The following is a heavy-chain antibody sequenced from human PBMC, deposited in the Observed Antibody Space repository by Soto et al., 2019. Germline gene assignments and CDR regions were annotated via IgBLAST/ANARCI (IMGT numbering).Heavy chain of an antibody. V-gene: IGHV3-23*01. CDR3: VKVVRDIEATIGVFDY. J-gene: IGHJ4*02. D-gene: IGHD5-12*01. CDR2: ISGSADST. CDR1: GFTFSNYA. Sequence: PGGSLRLSCAASGFTFSNYAMSWVRQAPGKGLEWVSAISGSADSTYYAESLKGRFTISRDNSKNTVYLQVNSLRAEDTAVYYCVKVVRDIEATIGVFDYWGQATLVTVSS.